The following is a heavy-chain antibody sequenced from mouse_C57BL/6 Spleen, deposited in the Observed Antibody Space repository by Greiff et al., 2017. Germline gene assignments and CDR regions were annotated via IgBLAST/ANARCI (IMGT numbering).Heavy chain of an antibody. D-gene: IGHD1-1*01. CDR1: GYTFTDYE. CDR3: TTTVVAADY. Sequence: VQLQQSGAELVRPGASVTLSCKASGYTFTDYEMHWVKQTPVHGLEWIGAIDPETGGTAYNQKFKGKAILTADKSSSTAYKELRSLTSEDSAVYYCTTTVVAADYWGQGTTLTVSS. J-gene: IGHJ2*01. V-gene: IGHV1-15*01. CDR2: IDPETGGT.